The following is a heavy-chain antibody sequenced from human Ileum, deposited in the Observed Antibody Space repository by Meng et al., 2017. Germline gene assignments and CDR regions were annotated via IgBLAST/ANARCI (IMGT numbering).Heavy chain of an antibody. CDR3: AGQPTSSGAGYSWFDP. J-gene: IGHJ5*02. CDR2: ITYTGNS. V-gene: IGHV4-39*01. CDR1: GGSVTSSSFA. D-gene: IGHD2-2*01. Sequence: QLQLQESGPGRVKPTETLSLTSIVSGGSVTSSSFAWGWIRQPPGKGLEWIGGITYTGNSYTTPSLKTRLTTSLDTSKNQFSLRLNSLTAADTAVYYCAGQPTSSGAGYSWFDPWGQGILVTVSS.